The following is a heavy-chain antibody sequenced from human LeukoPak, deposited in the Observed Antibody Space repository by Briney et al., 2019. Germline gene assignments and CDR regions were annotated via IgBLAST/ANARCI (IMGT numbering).Heavy chain of an antibody. CDR1: GFAYSSYW. Sequence: GGSLRLSCAASGFAYSSYWMHWVRQVPGMGLVWVSRISPDGSTTNYADSVKGRFTISRDNSKNTLYLQINSLRAEDTAVYFCAKVWFGEDTYLDFWGQGTLVTVSS. CDR2: ISPDGSTT. D-gene: IGHD3-10*01. J-gene: IGHJ4*02. CDR3: AKVWFGEDTYLDF. V-gene: IGHV3-74*01.